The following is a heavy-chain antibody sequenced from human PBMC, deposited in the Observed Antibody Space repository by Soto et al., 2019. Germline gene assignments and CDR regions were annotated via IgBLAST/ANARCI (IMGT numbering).Heavy chain of an antibody. J-gene: IGHJ4*02. V-gene: IGHV3-23*05. D-gene: IGHD1-7*01. CDR1: GFTFDSYA. CDR3: AKNYFFDN. Sequence: EVQLLESGGGLVQPGGSLTLSCAASGFTFDSYAMSWVRQAPGKGLEWVSSISIGGTTYYADSVKGRFTISRDNSRNTLYLQMNSLRAEDTALYYCAKNYFFDNWGQGPLVTVSS. CDR2: SISIGGTT.